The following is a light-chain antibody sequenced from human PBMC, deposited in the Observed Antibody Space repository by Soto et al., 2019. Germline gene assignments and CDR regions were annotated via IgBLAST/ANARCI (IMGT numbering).Light chain of an antibody. V-gene: IGLV1-40*01. CDR1: SSNIGAGYD. Sequence: QSALTQPPSGSGAPGQRVTISCTGSSSNIGAGYDVHWYQQLPGTAPKLLIYGNSNRPSGVPDRFSGSKSGTSASLAITGLQAEDEADYYCQSYDSSLSGLYVFGTGTKVTVL. CDR2: GNS. J-gene: IGLJ1*01. CDR3: QSYDSSLSGLYV.